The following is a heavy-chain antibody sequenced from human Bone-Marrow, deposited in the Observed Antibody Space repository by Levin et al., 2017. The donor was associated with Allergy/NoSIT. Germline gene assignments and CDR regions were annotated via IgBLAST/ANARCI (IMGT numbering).Heavy chain of an antibody. CDR2: IYYSGTT. V-gene: IGHV4-61*01. D-gene: IGHD2-8*02. CDR1: GDSVSSSSHY. CDR3: MSRYCTGGVCPLDY. J-gene: IGHJ4*02. Sequence: NSSETLSLTCTVSGDSVSSSSHYWSWVRQPPGKGLEWIGYIYYSGTTKYNPSLKSRVTMSVDRSTNQFSLKLSSVTAADTAVYYCMSRYCTGGVCPLDYWGQGTLVTVSS.